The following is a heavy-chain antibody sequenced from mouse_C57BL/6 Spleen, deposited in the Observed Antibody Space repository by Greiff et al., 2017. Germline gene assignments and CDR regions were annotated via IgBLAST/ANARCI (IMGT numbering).Heavy chain of an antibody. Sequence: QVQLKQSGPELVKPGASVKISCKASGYAFSSSWMNWVKQRPGKGLEWIGRIYPGDGATNYNGKFKGTATLTADKSSSTAYMQLISLTSDDSAVYYCAINWDKFAYWGQGTLVTVSA. D-gene: IGHD4-1*01. CDR2: IYPGDGAT. J-gene: IGHJ3*01. CDR3: AINWDKFAY. V-gene: IGHV1-82*01. CDR1: GYAFSSSW.